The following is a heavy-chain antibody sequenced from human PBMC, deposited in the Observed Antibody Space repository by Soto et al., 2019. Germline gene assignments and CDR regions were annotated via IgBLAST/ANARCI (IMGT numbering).Heavy chain of an antibody. J-gene: IGHJ4*02. CDR3: ARDQRWLVLPLLGGERAFSFDY. V-gene: IGHV4-59*12. Sequence: PSETLSLTCTVSGGSISSYYWSWIRQPPGRGREWIGYIYYSGSTNYNPSLKSRVTISVDTSKNQFSLKLSSVTAADTAVYYCARDQRWLVLPLLGGERAFSFDYWGQGTLVTVSS. CDR1: GGSISSYY. D-gene: IGHD6-19*01. CDR2: IYYSGST.